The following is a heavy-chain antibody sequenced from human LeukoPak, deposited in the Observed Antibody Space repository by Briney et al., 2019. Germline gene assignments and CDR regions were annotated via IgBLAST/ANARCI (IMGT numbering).Heavy chain of an antibody. CDR3: AKDAAAGRHYYYGMDV. CDR2: ISGSGGST. CDR1: GFTVSSNY. Sequence: PGGSLRLSCAASGFTVSSNYMSWVRQAPGKGLEWVSAISGSGGSTYYADSVKGRFTISRDNSKNTLYLQMNSLRAEDTAVYYCAKDAAAGRHYYYGMDVWGQGTTVTVSS. J-gene: IGHJ6*02. D-gene: IGHD6-13*01. V-gene: IGHV3-23*01.